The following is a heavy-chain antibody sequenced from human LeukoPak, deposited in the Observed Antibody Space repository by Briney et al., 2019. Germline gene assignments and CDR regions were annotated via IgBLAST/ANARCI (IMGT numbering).Heavy chain of an antibody. CDR3: ARSDYDFWSGPNPPYYYGMDV. D-gene: IGHD3-3*01. V-gene: IGHV3-23*01. CDR2: ISGSGGST. Sequence: GGSLRLSCAASGFTFSSYAMSWVRQAPGKGLEWVSAISGSGGSTYYAGSVKGRFTISRDNSKNTLYLQMNSLRAEDTAVYYCARSDYDFWSGPNPPYYYGMDVWGQGTTVTVSS. J-gene: IGHJ6*02. CDR1: GFTFSSYA.